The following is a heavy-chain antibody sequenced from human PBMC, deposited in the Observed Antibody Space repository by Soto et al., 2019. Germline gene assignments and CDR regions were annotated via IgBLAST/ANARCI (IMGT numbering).Heavy chain of an antibody. CDR3: ARERDYSSSFRLPYYFDY. Sequence: QVQLQQWGAGLLKPSETLSLTCAVYGGSFSGYYWSWIRQPPGKGLEWIGEINHSGSTNYNPSLKSRVTISVDTSKNQCSLKLSSVTAADTAVYYCARERDYSSSFRLPYYFDYWGQGTLVTVSS. J-gene: IGHJ4*02. D-gene: IGHD6-13*01. V-gene: IGHV4-34*01. CDR1: GGSFSGYY. CDR2: INHSGST.